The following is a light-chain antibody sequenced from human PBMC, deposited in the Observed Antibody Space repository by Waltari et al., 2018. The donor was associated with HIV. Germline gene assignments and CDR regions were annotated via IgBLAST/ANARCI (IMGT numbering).Light chain of an antibody. V-gene: IGLV2-14*03. J-gene: IGLJ1*01. CDR2: DVN. CDR1: NSYVWFYQF. CDR3: SSYTSINTRV. Sequence: QSALTQPASVSESPGQAITIPCTGTNSYVWFYQFFPWYQQYPGRAPKLLIYDVNNRPSGVSNRFSGSKSGDTASLTISGLQAEDEADYYCSSYTSINTRVFGTGTTVTVL.